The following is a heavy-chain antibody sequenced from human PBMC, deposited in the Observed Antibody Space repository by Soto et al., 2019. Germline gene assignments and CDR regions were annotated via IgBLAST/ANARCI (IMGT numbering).Heavy chain of an antibody. Sequence: GSLRLSCAASGFTFSSYAMSWVRQAPGKGLEWVSVISGSGDSTYYADSVRGRFTISRDNSKNTLYLQMNSLRAEDTAVYYCAKDRDGAAAGPTKFYGMDVWGQGTTDTVSS. CDR2: ISGSGDST. J-gene: IGHJ6*02. D-gene: IGHD6-13*01. V-gene: IGHV3-23*01. CDR1: GFTFSSYA. CDR3: AKDRDGAAAGPTKFYGMDV.